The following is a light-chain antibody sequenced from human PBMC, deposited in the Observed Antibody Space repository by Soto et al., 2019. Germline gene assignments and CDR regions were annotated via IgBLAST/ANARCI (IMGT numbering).Light chain of an antibody. J-gene: IGLJ3*02. V-gene: IGLV8-61*01. CDR3: ALYMGSGVLV. CDR1: SGSVSTNYY. Sequence: QAVVTQEPSFSASPGETVTLTRGLSSGSVSTNYYPSWYQETPGQAPRTLIYNTDTHSSGVPDRFSGFILGNKAALTITGAQADDESDYYCALYMGSGVLVFGGGTQLTVL. CDR2: NTD.